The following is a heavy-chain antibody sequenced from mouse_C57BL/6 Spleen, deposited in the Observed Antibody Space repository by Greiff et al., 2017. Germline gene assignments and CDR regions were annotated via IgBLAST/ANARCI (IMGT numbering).Heavy chain of an antibody. Sequence: VQLQQPGAELVRPGSSVKLSCKASGYTFTSYWMHWVKQRPIQGLEWIGNIDPSDSETHYDQKFKDKATLTVDKSSSTAYMQLSSLTSEDSAVYYCARDYYGKFFYAMDYWGQGTSVTVSS. CDR2: IDPSDSET. V-gene: IGHV1-52*01. D-gene: IGHD2-1*01. CDR3: ARDYYGKFFYAMDY. CDR1: GYTFTSYW. J-gene: IGHJ4*01.